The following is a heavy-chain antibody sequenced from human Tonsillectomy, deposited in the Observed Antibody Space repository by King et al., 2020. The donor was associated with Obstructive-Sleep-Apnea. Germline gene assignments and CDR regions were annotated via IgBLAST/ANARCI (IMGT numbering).Heavy chain of an antibody. Sequence: VQLVESGGGLVQPGGSLRLSCAASGYTFSSYWMSWVRQAPGKGLEWVAQIKQDGSEKDYVDSVKGRFTITREHAKNSLYLQMNSLRAEDTAVYYCARDDYDSSGYYYGDDNWFDPWGQGTLVTVSS. CDR2: IKQDGSEK. CDR1: GYTFSSYW. CDR3: ARDDYDSSGYYYGDDNWFDP. V-gene: IGHV3-7*03. D-gene: IGHD3-22*01. J-gene: IGHJ5*02.